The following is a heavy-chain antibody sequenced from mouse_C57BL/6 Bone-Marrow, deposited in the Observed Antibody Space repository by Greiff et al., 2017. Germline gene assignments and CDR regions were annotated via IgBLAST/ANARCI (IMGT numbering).Heavy chain of an antibody. CDR2: IYPRSGNT. J-gene: IGHJ2*01. CDR1: GYTFTSYG. CDR3: ARSTTVVAQYYFDY. D-gene: IGHD1-1*01. V-gene: IGHV1-81*01. Sequence: QVQLKESGAELARPGASVKLSCKASGYTFTSYGISWVKQRTGQGLEWIGEIYPRSGNTYYNEKFKGKATLTADKSSSTAYMELRSLTSEDSAVDFCARSTTVVAQYYFDYWGQGTTLTVSS.